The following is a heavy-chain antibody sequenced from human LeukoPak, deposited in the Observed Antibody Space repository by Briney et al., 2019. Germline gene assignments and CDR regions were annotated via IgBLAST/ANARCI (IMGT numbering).Heavy chain of an antibody. J-gene: IGHJ6*02. Sequence: ASVKGACKVSGYTLTELSMHWVRQAPGQGLEWMGGFDSEDGETIYAQKFQGRVTMTEDTSTDTAYMELSSLRSEDTAVYYCATVLSPTLVSPYYYGMDVWGQGTTVTVSS. CDR3: ATVLSPTLVSPYYYGMDV. CDR1: GYTLTELS. V-gene: IGHV1-24*01. D-gene: IGHD2-2*01. CDR2: FDSEDGET.